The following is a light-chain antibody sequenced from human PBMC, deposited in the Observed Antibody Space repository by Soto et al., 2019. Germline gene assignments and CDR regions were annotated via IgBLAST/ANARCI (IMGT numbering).Light chain of an antibody. CDR2: GAS. CDR3: QQYNNWPRT. CDR1: QSVSSSY. V-gene: IGKV3-20*01. J-gene: IGKJ1*01. Sequence: EIVLTQSPGTLSLSPGERATLSCRASQSVSSSYLAWYQQKPGQAPRLLIYGASSRATGIPARFSGSGSGTDFTLTISSLEPEDFAVYYCQQYNNWPRTFGQGTKVDIK.